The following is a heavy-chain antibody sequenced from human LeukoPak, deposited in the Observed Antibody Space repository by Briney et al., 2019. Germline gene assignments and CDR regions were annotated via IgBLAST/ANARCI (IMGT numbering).Heavy chain of an antibody. CDR2: INPRGGST. Sequence: ASVKVSCKASGYTFINYYMHWVRQAPGQGLEWMGLINPRGGSTSYAQKFQGRVTMTRDTSTSTVYMELSSLRSEDTAVYYCARDSPISGSYYGGLGYWGQGTLVPVSS. CDR3: ARDSPISGSYYGGLGY. V-gene: IGHV1-46*01. CDR1: GYTFINYY. J-gene: IGHJ4*02. D-gene: IGHD1-26*01.